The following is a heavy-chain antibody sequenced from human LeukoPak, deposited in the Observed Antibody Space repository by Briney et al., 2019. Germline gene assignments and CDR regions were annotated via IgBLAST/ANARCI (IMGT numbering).Heavy chain of an antibody. Sequence: GGSLRLSCVASGFSYSNYWMSWVRQAPGKGLEWVATIKEDGSDKSYVDSVKGRFTISRDSAKNSLYLQMNSLRVEDTAVYYCARDNYGDYTYWGQGTLVSVSS. CDR2: IKEDGSDK. J-gene: IGHJ4*02. CDR3: ARDNYGDYTY. V-gene: IGHV3-7*01. CDR1: GFSYSNYW. D-gene: IGHD2-21*02.